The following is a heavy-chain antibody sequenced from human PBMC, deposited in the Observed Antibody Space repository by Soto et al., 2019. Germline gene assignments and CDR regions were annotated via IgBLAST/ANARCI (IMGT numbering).Heavy chain of an antibody. V-gene: IGHV3-21*01. Sequence: EVQLVESGGGLVKPGGSLRLSCAASGFTFGSYTRNWVRQAPGRGLEWVSSVSAGSSSIYYADSVKGRLTISRDNARNSLYLQLNSLRAEDTAVYYCARGTGYFDFWGQGTLVTVSS. J-gene: IGHJ4*02. D-gene: IGHD1-1*01. CDR2: VSAGSSSI. CDR1: GFTFGSYT. CDR3: ARGTGYFDF.